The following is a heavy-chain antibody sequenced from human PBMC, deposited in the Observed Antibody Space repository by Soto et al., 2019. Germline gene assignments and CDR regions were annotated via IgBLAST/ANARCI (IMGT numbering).Heavy chain of an antibody. Sequence: GGSLRLSCAASGFTVSSNYMSWVRQAPGKGLEWVSVIYSGGSTYYADSVKGRFTISRDNSKNTLYLQMNSLRAEDTAVYYCARATDFDDDSGYYYFDYWGQGTLVTVSS. V-gene: IGHV3-53*01. CDR2: IYSGGST. CDR1: GFTVSSNY. J-gene: IGHJ4*02. D-gene: IGHD3-22*01. CDR3: ARATDFDDDSGYYYFDY.